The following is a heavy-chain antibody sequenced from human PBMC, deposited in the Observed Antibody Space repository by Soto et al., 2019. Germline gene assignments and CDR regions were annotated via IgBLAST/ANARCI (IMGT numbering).Heavy chain of an antibody. D-gene: IGHD5-18*01. CDR1: GGSFSGYY. V-gene: IGHV4-34*01. J-gene: IGHJ4*02. CDR3: ARGMSGIQLWFPHYFDY. CDR2: INHSGST. Sequence: SETLSLTCAVYGGSFSGYYWSWIRQPPGKGLERIGEINHSGSTNYNPSLKSRVTISVDTSKNQFSLKLSSVTAADTAVYYCARGMSGIQLWFPHYFDYWGQGTLVTVSS.